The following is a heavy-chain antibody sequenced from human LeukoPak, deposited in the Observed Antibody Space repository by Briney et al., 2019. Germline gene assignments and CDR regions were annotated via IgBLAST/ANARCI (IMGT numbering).Heavy chain of an antibody. CDR2: IYYSGST. V-gene: IGHV4-59*08. J-gene: IGHJ4*02. Sequence: SETLSLTCTVSGGSISSYYWSWIRQPPGKGREWIGYIYYSGSTNYNPSLKSRVTISVDTSMNQFSLQLSSVTAADTAVYYCARRIAAANFDYWGQGTLVTVSS. CDR1: GGSISSYY. CDR3: ARRIAAANFDY. D-gene: IGHD6-13*01.